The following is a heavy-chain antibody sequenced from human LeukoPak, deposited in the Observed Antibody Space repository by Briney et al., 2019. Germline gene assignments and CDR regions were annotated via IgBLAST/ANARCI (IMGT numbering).Heavy chain of an antibody. D-gene: IGHD1-1*01. J-gene: IGHJ4*02. CDR2: IYYSGST. CDR3: ARHALRVERRSRFIYYFDY. V-gene: IGHV4-39*01. Sequence: NPSETLSLTCTVSGGSISSSSYYWGWIRQPPGKGLEWIGSIYYSGSTYYNPSLKSRVTISVDTSKNQFSLKLSSVTAADTAVYYCARHALRVERRSRFIYYFDYWGQGTLVTVSS. CDR1: GGSISSSSYY.